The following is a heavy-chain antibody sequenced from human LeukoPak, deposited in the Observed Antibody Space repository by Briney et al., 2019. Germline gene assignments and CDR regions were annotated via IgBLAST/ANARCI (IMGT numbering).Heavy chain of an antibody. J-gene: IGHJ4*02. D-gene: IGHD6-6*01. CDR3: AKDGSSSPYYFDH. V-gene: IGHV3-23*01. CDR1: GFTFSSYA. Sequence: GGSLRLSCAASGFTFSSYAMSWVRQAPGKGLEWVSAISGSGGSTYYADSVKGRFTISRDNSKNTLYLQMNRLRVDDTAVYYCAKDGSSSPYYFDHWSQGTLVTVSS. CDR2: ISGSGGST.